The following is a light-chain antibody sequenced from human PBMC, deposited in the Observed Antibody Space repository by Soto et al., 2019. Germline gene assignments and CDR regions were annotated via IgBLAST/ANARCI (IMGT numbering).Light chain of an antibody. CDR3: AAWDDSLNGFWV. Sequence: QSVLTQPPSVSGTPGQRVTISCSGSNSNIGSNTVNWYQQLPGTAPKLLIYSNNQRPSGVPDRFSGSKSGTSASLAISGLQSEDEADYYCAAWDDSLNGFWVFGGGTQLTVL. CDR1: NSNIGSNT. CDR2: SNN. V-gene: IGLV1-44*01. J-gene: IGLJ3*02.